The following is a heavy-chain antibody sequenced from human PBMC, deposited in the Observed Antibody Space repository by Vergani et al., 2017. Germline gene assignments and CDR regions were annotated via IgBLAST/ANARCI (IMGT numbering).Heavy chain of an antibody. D-gene: IGHD3-22*01. CDR1: GFTFSSYG. J-gene: IGHJ3*02. CDR2: IWYDGSNK. Sequence: VQLVESGGGVVQPGRSLRLSCAASGFTFSSYGMHWVRQAPGKGLEWVAVIWYDGSNKYYADSVKGRFTISRDNSKNTLYLQMNSLRAEDTAVYYCARDHDSSGYYRLPRAFDIWGQGTMVTVSS. V-gene: IGHV3-33*01. CDR3: ARDHDSSGYYRLPRAFDI.